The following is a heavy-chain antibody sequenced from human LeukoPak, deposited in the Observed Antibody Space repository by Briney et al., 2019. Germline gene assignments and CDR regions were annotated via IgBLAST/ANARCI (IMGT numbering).Heavy chain of an antibody. CDR1: GGSFSGYY. CDR2: INHSGST. CDR3: ARDGPYYYGSGSYYKRPPYFDY. V-gene: IGHV4-34*01. D-gene: IGHD3-10*01. J-gene: IGHJ4*02. Sequence: SETLSLTCAVYGGSFSGYYWSWIRQPPGKGLEWIGEINHSGSTNYNPSLKSRVTISVDTSKNQFSLKLSSVTAADTAVYYCARDGPYYYGSGSYYKRPPYFDYWGQGTLVTVSS.